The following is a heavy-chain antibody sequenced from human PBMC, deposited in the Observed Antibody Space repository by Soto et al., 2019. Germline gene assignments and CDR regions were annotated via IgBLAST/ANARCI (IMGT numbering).Heavy chain of an antibody. J-gene: IGHJ4*02. CDR3: ANSPFIVVVPAAIVHSSKPVAGRGGSGDY. V-gene: IGHV3-23*01. CDR2: ISGSGGST. CDR1: GFTFSSYA. D-gene: IGHD2-2*02. Sequence: GGSLRLSCAASGFTFSSYAMSWVRQAPGKGLEWVSAISGSGGSTYYADSVKGRFTISRDNSKNTLYLQMNSLRAEDTAVYYCANSPFIVVVPAAIVHSSKPVAGRGGSGDYWGQGTLVTVSS.